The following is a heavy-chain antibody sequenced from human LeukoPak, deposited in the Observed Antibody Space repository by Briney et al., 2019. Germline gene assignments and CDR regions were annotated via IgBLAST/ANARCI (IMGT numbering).Heavy chain of an antibody. CDR2: IYYSGST. D-gene: IGHD3-10*01. Sequence: SETLSLTCTVSGGSISSGGYYWSWIRQHPGKGLEWIVYIYYSGSTYYNPSLKSRVTISVDTSKNQFSLKLSSVTAADTAVYYCAREGPSDYGSGSYYPIGYWGQGTLVTVSS. CDR3: AREGPSDYGSGSYYPIGY. J-gene: IGHJ4*02. CDR1: GGSISSGGYY. V-gene: IGHV4-31*03.